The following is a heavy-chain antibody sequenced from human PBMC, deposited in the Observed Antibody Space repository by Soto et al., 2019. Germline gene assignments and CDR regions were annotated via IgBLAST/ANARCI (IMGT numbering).Heavy chain of an antibody. CDR2: ISWNSVSI. V-gene: IGHV3-9*01. J-gene: IGHJ6*02. D-gene: IGHD3-10*01. CDR3: AKDMENGYNPYYYYGMDV. CDR1: GFNFNDYG. Sequence: EVPLVESGGDLVQPGRSLRLSCTASGFNFNDYGMHWVRQGPGKGLGWVSSISWNSVSIGYADSVKGRFTISRDNAKNSLYLQMNRLRAEDTALYYCAKDMENGYNPYYYYGMDVWGQGTTVTVSS.